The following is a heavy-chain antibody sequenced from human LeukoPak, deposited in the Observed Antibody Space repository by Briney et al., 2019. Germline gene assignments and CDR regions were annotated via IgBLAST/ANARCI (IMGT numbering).Heavy chain of an antibody. V-gene: IGHV3-23*01. D-gene: IGHD2-21*01. CDR2: IYENGGTT. CDR1: GFTFRSYA. Sequence: GGSLRLSCVGSGFTFRSYAMRWVRQPPEKGLEFVSGIYENGGTTYYADWVNGRVSISRDNSKNTLYLRMGSLRGEETAVYYCAKDFRIGYSAHFDYGGQGARVT. CDR3: AKDFRIGYSAHFDY. J-gene: IGHJ4*02.